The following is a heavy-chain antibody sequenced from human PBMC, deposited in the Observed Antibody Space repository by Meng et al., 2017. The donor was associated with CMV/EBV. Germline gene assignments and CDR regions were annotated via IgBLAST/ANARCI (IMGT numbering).Heavy chain of an antibody. CDR3: AKDLGYYSSSWYGGYFDY. CDR2: IYSGGSST. J-gene: IGHJ4*02. V-gene: IGHV3-23*03. CDR1: GFTFSSYA. D-gene: IGHD6-13*01. Sequence: GESLKISCAASGFTFSSYAMSWVRQAPGKGLEWVSVIYSGGSSTYYADSVKGRFTTSRDNSKNTLYLQMNSLRAEDTAVYYCAKDLGYYSSSWYGGYFDYWGQGTLVTVSS.